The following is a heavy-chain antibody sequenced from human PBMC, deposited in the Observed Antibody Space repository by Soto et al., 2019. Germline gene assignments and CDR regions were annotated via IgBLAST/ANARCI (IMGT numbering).Heavy chain of an antibody. CDR3: ASLTTSQLLNRNVYYFDY. Sequence: GGSLRLSCAASGFTFSSYWMSWVRQAPGKGLEWVANIKQDGSEKYYVDSVKGRFTISRDNAKNSLYLQMNSLRAEDTAVYYCASLTTSQLLNRNVYYFDYWGQGTLVTVSS. J-gene: IGHJ4*02. D-gene: IGHD2-2*02. CDR2: IKQDGSEK. CDR1: GFTFSSYW. V-gene: IGHV3-7*01.